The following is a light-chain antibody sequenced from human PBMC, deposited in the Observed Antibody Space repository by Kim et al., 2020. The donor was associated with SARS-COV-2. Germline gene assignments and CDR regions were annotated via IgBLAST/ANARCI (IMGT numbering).Light chain of an antibody. Sequence: PGERATLSCRASRSVSGSYLAWYQQKPGQSPRLRIYGASSRATGIPDRFSGSGSGTDFTLTISRLEPEDFAVYYCQQYGSSPPYTFGQGTKLEI. J-gene: IGKJ2*01. CDR2: GAS. CDR1: RSVSGSY. CDR3: QQYGSSPPYT. V-gene: IGKV3-20*01.